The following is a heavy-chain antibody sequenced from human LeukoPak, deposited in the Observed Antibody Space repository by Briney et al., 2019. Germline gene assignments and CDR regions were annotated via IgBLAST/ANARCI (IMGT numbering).Heavy chain of an antibody. Sequence: GGSLRLSCAASGFTFSSYGMSWVRQAPGKGLEWVSYISSSGSTIYYADSVKGRFTISRDNAKNSLYLQMNSLRAEDTAVYYCARDTGAWGYSYGYPDYWGQGTLVTVSS. V-gene: IGHV3-48*04. J-gene: IGHJ4*02. D-gene: IGHD5-18*01. CDR3: ARDTGAWGYSYGYPDY. CDR2: ISSSGSTI. CDR1: GFTFSSYG.